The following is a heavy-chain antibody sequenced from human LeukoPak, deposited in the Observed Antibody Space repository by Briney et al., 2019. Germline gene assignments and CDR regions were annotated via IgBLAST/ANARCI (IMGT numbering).Heavy chain of an antibody. CDR3: ARVAPPLDDYTRGSFPYYFDY. CDR2: ISDDGYST. CDR1: GFTFSNYG. Sequence: PGGSLRLSCAASGFTFSNYGMSWVRQAPGKGLEWVSGISDDGYSTYYADSVKGRFTISRDNSKNTLYLHMSSLRVEDTAVFYCARVAPPLDDYTRGSFPYYFDYWGQGTPVTVSS. J-gene: IGHJ4*02. D-gene: IGHD3-16*01. V-gene: IGHV3-23*01.